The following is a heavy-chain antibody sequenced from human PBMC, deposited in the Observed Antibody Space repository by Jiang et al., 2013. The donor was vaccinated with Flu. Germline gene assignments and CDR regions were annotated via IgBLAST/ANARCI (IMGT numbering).Heavy chain of an antibody. CDR1: GYTFTSYY. CDR3: ARTRAYGDYSRSAREGAFDI. V-gene: IGHV1-46*01. J-gene: IGHJ3*02. Sequence: SVKVSCKASGYTFTSYYMHWVRQAPGQGLEWMGIINPSGGSTSYAQKFQGRVTMTRDTSTSTVYMELSSLRSEDTAVYYCARTRAYGDYSRSAREGAFDIWGQGTMVTVSS. CDR2: INPSGGST. D-gene: IGHD4-17*01.